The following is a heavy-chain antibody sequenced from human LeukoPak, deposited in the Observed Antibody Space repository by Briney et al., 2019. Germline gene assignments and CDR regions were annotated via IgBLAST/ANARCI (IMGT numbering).Heavy chain of an antibody. CDR3: ARGLYDFWSGYSMYYFDY. D-gene: IGHD3-3*01. CDR1: GFTFNNYA. Sequence: GSLRLSCAGSGFTFNNYAMSWVRQPPGKGLEWIGEINHSGSTNYNPSLKSRVTISVDTSKNQFSLKLSSVTAADTAVYYCARGLYDFWSGYSMYYFDYWGQGTLVTVSS. J-gene: IGHJ4*02. V-gene: IGHV4-34*01. CDR2: INHSGST.